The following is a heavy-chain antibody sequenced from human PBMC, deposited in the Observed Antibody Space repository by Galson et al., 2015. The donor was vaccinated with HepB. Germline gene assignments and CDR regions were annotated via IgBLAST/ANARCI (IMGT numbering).Heavy chain of an antibody. CDR3: ARLGHEGYHYYGMDV. CDR2: ISPGDSET. J-gene: IGHJ6*02. D-gene: IGHD2-2*01. V-gene: IGHV5-51*01. Sequence: QSGAEVKKPGESLKISCKSSGSSFSNYWIGWVRQTPGKGLECMGIISPGDSETRYSPSFQGPVTLSADKSTNTAYLQWSSLKASDTAMYYCARLGHEGYHYYGMDVWGQETTVTVSS. CDR1: GSSFSNYW.